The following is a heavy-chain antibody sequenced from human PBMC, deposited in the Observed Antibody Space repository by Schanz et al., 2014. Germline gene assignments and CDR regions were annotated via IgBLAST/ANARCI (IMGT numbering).Heavy chain of an antibody. CDR2: IIPVLNIA. V-gene: IGHV1-69*02. CDR3: ARGRGCYDY. Sequence: QLQLVQSGAEVKKPGSSVKVSCKLSGGTFSSYTISWMRQAPGQGLEWMGKIIPVLNIAAYAQRFQGRVSITADTSTNTAYMELSSLTSEDTAVHCWARGRGCYDYWGQGTLVTVSA. D-gene: IGHD2-21*01. J-gene: IGHJ4*02. CDR1: GGTFSSYT.